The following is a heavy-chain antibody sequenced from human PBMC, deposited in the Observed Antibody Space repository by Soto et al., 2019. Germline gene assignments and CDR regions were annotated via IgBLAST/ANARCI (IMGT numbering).Heavy chain of an antibody. V-gene: IGHV2-5*02. CDR2: IYWDDDK. D-gene: IGHD5-18*01. CDR1: GFSLSTNAVG. J-gene: IGHJ4*02. Sequence: QITLKESGPTLVKPTQTLTLTCTFSGFSLSTNAVGVGWIRQPPGKALEWLALIYWDDDKRYSPSLKSRLTITKDTSKTQVVLTMTNMDPLDTATYYCAPGYSYAHYFVSWGQGTLVTVSS. CDR3: APGYSYAHYFVS.